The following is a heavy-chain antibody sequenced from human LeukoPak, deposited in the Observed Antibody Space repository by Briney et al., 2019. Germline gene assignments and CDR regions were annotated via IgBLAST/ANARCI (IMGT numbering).Heavy chain of an antibody. Sequence: SETLSLTCTVSGGSISSSSYYWGWIRQPPGKGLEWIGNLFYGGSTYYNPSLRSRVTISVDAPKNHFSLKLTSVTAADTAVYYCAGQTYTSGWDWGQGTLVTVSS. D-gene: IGHD6-19*01. V-gene: IGHV4-39*01. J-gene: IGHJ4*02. CDR2: LFYGGST. CDR1: GGSISSSSYY. CDR3: AGQTYTSGWD.